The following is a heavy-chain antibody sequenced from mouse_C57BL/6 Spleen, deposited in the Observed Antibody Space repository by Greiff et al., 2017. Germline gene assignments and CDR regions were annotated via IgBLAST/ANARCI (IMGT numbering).Heavy chain of an antibody. Sequence: DVKLVESGPGLAKPSQTLSLTCSVTGYSITSDYWNWIRKFPGNKLEYMGYISYSGSTYYNPSLKSRISITRDTSKNQYYLQLNSVTTEDTATYYCAREVTTVAGYFDYWGQGTTLTVSS. J-gene: IGHJ2*01. D-gene: IGHD1-1*01. CDR1: GYSITSDY. V-gene: IGHV3-8*01. CDR2: ISYSGST. CDR3: AREVTTVAGYFDY.